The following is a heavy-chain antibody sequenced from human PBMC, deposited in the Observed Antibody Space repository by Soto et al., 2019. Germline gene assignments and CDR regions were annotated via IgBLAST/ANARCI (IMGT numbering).Heavy chain of an antibody. CDR1: GGSISSSRYY. V-gene: IGHV4-39*01. J-gene: IGHJ6*02. D-gene: IGHD6-13*01. CDR2: IYYSGST. Sequence: PSETLSRTCTVPGGSISSSRYYWGCYNKPPGKGLEWIGSIYYSGSTYYNPSLKSRVTISVDTSKNQFSLKLSSVTAADTAVYYCARQSRDSSSWYLDYYYYGMDVWGQGTTVTVSS. CDR3: ARQSRDSSSWYLDYYYYGMDV.